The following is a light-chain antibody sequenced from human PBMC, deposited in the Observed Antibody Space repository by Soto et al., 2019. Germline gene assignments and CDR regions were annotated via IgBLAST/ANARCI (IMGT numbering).Light chain of an antibody. CDR3: HHYDNWPPWT. J-gene: IGKJ1*01. CDR2: GAS. Sequence: EILMTQSPATLSVSPGERASLSCRASQSVRGNLAWYQQKPGQAPRLLIYGASTRATGVPTRFSGSGSGTEFTLTITSLQSEDFAVYYCHHYDNWPPWTFGQGTKVEIK. V-gene: IGKV3-15*01. CDR1: QSVRGN.